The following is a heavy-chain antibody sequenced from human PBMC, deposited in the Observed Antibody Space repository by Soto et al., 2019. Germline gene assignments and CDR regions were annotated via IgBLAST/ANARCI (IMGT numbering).Heavy chain of an antibody. D-gene: IGHD5-18*01. CDR3: AKDPGERGYSYGGDY. J-gene: IGHJ4*02. Sequence: PGGSLRLSCAASGFTFSSYAMSWVRQAPGKGLEWVSAISGSGGSTYYADSVKGRFTISRDNSKNTLYLQMNSLRAEDTAVYYCAKDPGERGYSYGGDYWGQGTLVTVSS. CDR2: ISGSGGST. V-gene: IGHV3-23*01. CDR1: GFTFSSYA.